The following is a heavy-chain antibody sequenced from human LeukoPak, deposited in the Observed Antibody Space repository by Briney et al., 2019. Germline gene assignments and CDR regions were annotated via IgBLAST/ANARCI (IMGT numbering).Heavy chain of an antibody. J-gene: IGHJ4*02. CDR2: IIPIFGTA. CDR3: ATEDPTRGYSYGNIDY. V-gene: IGHV1-69*13. CDR1: GGTFSSYA. D-gene: IGHD5-18*01. Sequence: SVNVSCKASGGTFSSYAISWVRQAPGQGLEWMGGIIPIFGTANYAQKFQGRVTITADESTSTAYMELSSLGSEDTAVYYCATEDPTRGYSYGNIDYWGQGTLVTVSS.